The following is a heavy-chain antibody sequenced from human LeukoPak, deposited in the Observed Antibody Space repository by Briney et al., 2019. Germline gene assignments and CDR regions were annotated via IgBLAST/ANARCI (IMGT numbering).Heavy chain of an antibody. CDR1: GGSISSSSYY. CDR2: IYTSGST. J-gene: IGHJ4*02. D-gene: IGHD3-3*01. CDR3: ARDEGVLRFLEY. V-gene: IGHV4-61*02. Sequence: SETLSLTCTVSGGSISSSSYYWSWIRQPAGKGLEWIGRIYTSGSTNYNPSLKSRVTMSLDASRNQFSLRLTSVTAADTAVYFCARDEGVLRFLEYWGQGIQVTVSS.